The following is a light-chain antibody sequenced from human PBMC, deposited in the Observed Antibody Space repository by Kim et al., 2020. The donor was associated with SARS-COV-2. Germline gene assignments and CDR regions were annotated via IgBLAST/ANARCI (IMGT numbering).Light chain of an antibody. CDR3: NSRDSSGNHLV. CDR2: GKN. J-gene: IGLJ3*02. V-gene: IGLV3-19*01. CDR1: SLRSYY. Sequence: LEQTVRITCQERSLRSYYASWYQQKPGQAPVLVIYGKNNRPSGIPDRFSGSSSGNTASLTITGAQAEDEADYYCNSRDSSGNHLVFGGGTQLTVL.